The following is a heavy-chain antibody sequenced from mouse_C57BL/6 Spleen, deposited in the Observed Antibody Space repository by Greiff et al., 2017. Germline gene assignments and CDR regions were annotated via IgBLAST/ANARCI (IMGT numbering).Heavy chain of an antibody. CDR3: ARTMVTSPWFAY. CDR1: GYTFTDYN. D-gene: IGHD2-2*01. J-gene: IGHJ3*01. Sequence: VQLQQSGPELVKPGASVTMSCKASGYTFTDYNMHWVKQSHGKSLEWIGYINPHNGGTSYNQKFKGKATLTVNKASSTAYMELRSLTSEDSAVYYCARTMVTSPWFAYWGQGTLVTVAA. V-gene: IGHV1-22*01. CDR2: INPHNGGT.